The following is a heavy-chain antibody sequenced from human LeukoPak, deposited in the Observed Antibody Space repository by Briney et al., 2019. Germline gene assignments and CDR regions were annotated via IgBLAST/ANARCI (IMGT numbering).Heavy chain of an antibody. J-gene: IGHJ4*02. D-gene: IGHD3-22*01. V-gene: IGHV3-33*01. CDR2: IWHDGNNK. CDR1: GFAFSTQG. CDR3: ARDSGDSSGHYPGY. Sequence: GGSLRLSCATSGFAFSTQGMHWVRQAPGKGLEWVAAIWHDGNNKYYVDSVKGRFTISRDNSKNTVYLQMNSLRVEDTAVYYCARDSGDSSGHYPGYWGQGTLVTVSS.